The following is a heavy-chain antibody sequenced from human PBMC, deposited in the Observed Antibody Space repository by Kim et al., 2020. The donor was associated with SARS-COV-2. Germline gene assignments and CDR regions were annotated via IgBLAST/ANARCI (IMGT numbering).Heavy chain of an antibody. CDR1: GGSFSGYK. D-gene: IGHD2-8*02. J-gene: IGHJ6*02. Sequence: SETLSLTCAVYGGSFSGYKWSWIRQPPGKGLEWIGEINHSGSTNLSPSLKSRITISEDTSKSQFSLRLKSMTAADTAMYYCARGRAGVVPSPVLGLGPYYEYYAMDVWGRGPPVAVSS. CDR3: ARGRAGVVPSPVLGLGPYYEYYAMDV. V-gene: IGHV4-34*01. CDR2: INHSGST.